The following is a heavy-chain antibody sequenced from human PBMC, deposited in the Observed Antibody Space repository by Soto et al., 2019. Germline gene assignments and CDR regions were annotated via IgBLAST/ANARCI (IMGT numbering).Heavy chain of an antibody. CDR2: ISYDGAVK. V-gene: IGHV3-30*03. CDR1: NFFFGSYT. CDR3: ASGLTDDGSAWYDKQLYR. Sequence: GGSLRLSCVASNFFFGSYTMHWVRQAPGKGLEWVALISYDGAVKEYADFAKGRFAVSRDNSKDTVFLQMDSLRPADTGLYYCASGLTDDGSAWYDKQLYRWAQGNLVTVYS. J-gene: IGHJ5*02. D-gene: IGHD6-19*01.